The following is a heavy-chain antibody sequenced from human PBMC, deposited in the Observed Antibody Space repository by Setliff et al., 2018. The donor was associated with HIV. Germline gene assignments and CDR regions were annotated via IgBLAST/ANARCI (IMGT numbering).Heavy chain of an antibody. Sequence: SETLSLTCAVYGGSFSDHYWSWIRQPPGKGLEWIGEINHSGSTNYNPSLKRRVTISVDTSKDQFSLKLRSVTAADTAVYYCARGASKELDYWGPGTLVTVPQ. V-gene: IGHV4-34*01. CDR2: INHSGST. D-gene: IGHD1-1*01. J-gene: IGHJ4*02. CDR1: GGSFSDHY. CDR3: ARGASKELDY.